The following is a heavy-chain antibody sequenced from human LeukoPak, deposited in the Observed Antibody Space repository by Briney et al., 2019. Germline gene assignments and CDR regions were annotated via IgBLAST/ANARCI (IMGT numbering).Heavy chain of an antibody. CDR3: ARGWRGGSYVY. J-gene: IGHJ4*02. Sequence: PSETLSHTCAVYGGSFSGYYWSWIRQPPGKGLEWIGEINHSGSTNYNPSLKSRVTISVDASKNQFSLKLSSVTAADTAVYYCARGWRGGSYVYWGQGTLVTVSS. V-gene: IGHV4-34*01. CDR2: INHSGST. CDR1: GGSFSGYY. D-gene: IGHD1-26*01.